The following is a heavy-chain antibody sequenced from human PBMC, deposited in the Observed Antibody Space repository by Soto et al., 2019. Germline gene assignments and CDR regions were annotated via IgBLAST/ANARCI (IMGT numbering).Heavy chain of an antibody. V-gene: IGHV4-39*01. D-gene: IGHD5-18*01. CDR3: ARGIQLFDY. Sequence: SETLSLTCTVSGGSISSSSYYWGWIRQPPGKGLEWIGSIYHSESTYYNPSLKSRVTISADTSKNQFSLKLSSVTAADTAVYYCARGIQLFDYWGQGTLVT. CDR1: GGSISSSSYY. CDR2: IYHSEST. J-gene: IGHJ4*01.